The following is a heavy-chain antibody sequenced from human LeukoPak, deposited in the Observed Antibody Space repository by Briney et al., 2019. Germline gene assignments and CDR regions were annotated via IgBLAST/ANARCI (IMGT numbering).Heavy chain of an antibody. Sequence: ASVKVSCKASGYTFTSYGISWVRQAPGQGLEWMGWISAYNGNTNYAQKLQGRVTMTTDTSTSTAYMELRSLRSDDTAVYYCARHYNFWSGYDNWFDPWGQGTLVTVSS. V-gene: IGHV1-18*01. CDR1: GYTFTSYG. CDR2: ISAYNGNT. J-gene: IGHJ5*02. CDR3: ARHYNFWSGYDNWFDP. D-gene: IGHD3-3*01.